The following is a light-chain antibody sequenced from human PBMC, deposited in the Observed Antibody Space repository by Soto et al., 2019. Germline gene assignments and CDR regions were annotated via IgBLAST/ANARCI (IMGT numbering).Light chain of an antibody. J-gene: IGKJ5*01. CDR3: QQYNNWPPIT. Sequence: EIVMTHSPSTLSLSPLERASLSFMAVQSVSSNYLAWYQQKPGQAPRLLIYGASTRATGIPARFSGSGSGTEFTLTISSLQSEDFAVYYCQQYNNWPPITFGQGTRLEIK. V-gene: IGKV3-15*01. CDR1: QSVSSN. CDR2: GAS.